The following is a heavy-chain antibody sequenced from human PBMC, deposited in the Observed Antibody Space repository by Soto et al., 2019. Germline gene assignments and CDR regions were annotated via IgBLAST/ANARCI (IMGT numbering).Heavy chain of an antibody. Sequence: QVQLVESGGGVVQPGRSLRLSCAASGFTFSSYGMHWVRQAPGKGLEWVAVISYDGSNKYYADSVKGRFTISRDNSKNTLYLQMNSLRAEATAVYYCAKEDPPNIVLVRTYFDYWGQGTLVTVSS. CDR1: GFTFSSYG. CDR2: ISYDGSNK. J-gene: IGHJ4*02. V-gene: IGHV3-30*18. D-gene: IGHD2-2*01. CDR3: AKEDPPNIVLVRTYFDY.